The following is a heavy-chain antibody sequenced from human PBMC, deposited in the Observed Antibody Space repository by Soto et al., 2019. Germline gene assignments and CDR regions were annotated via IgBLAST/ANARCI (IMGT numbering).Heavy chain of an antibody. V-gene: IGHV1-18*01. Sequence: GASVKVSCKASGYTFTSYGISWVRQAPGQGLEWMGWISAYNGNTNYAQKLQGRVTMTTDTSTSTAYMELRSLRSDDTAVYYCAALGVYDILTGYYRSPYYFDYWGQRTLVTVSS. D-gene: IGHD3-9*01. CDR3: AALGVYDILTGYYRSPYYFDY. CDR2: ISAYNGNT. J-gene: IGHJ4*02. CDR1: GYTFTSYG.